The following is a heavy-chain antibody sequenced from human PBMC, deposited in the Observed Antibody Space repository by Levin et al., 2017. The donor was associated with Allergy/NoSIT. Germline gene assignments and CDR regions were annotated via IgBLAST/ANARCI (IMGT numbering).Heavy chain of an antibody. J-gene: IGHJ3*02. Sequence: PGGSLRLSCAASGFTFRSSAMSWVRQAPGKGLEWVSGITSSGDGTYHADAVKGRFTISRDNSENTLYLQMNVLRADDTAIYYCARLAGVAMARIGDAFDIWGQGTMVTVSS. CDR1: GFTFRSSA. CDR2: ITSSGDGT. D-gene: IGHD5-24*01. V-gene: IGHV3-23*01. CDR3: ARLAGVAMARIGDAFDI.